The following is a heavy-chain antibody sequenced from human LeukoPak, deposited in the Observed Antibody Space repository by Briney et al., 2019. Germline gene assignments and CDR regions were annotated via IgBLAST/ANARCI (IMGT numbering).Heavy chain of an antibody. CDR3: ARVRDGSGSYCDY. Sequence: SETLSLTCTVSGYSISSGYYWGWIRQPPGKGLEWIGSIYHSGSTYYNPSLKRRVTISVDTSKNQFSLKLSSVTAADTAVYYCARVRDGSGSYCDYWGQGALVTVSS. D-gene: IGHD3-10*01. J-gene: IGHJ4*02. CDR2: IYHSGST. V-gene: IGHV4-38-2*02. CDR1: GYSISSGYY.